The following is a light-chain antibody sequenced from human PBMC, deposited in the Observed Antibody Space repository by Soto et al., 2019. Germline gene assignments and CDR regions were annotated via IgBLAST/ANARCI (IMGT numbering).Light chain of an antibody. CDR3: GTWDNSLSAVV. V-gene: IGLV1-51*01. Sequence: QSVLTQPPSVSAAPGQRVTISRSGSSSNIGNNYVSWYQQLPGTAPKLLIYDNNKRPSGIPDRFSGSKSGTSATRGITGLQTGDETDYYCGTWDNSLSAVVFGGGTKLTVL. CDR1: SSNIGNNY. CDR2: DNN. J-gene: IGLJ2*01.